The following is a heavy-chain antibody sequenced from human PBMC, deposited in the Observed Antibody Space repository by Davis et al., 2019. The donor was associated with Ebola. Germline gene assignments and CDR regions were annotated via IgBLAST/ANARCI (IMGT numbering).Heavy chain of an antibody. Sequence: GGSLRLSCSASGFTFSTYTIHWVRQAPGKGLEYVSAISSNGGSTYYADSVKGRFTISRDNSKNTLHLQMNGLRAEDTAIYYCAAEGRSSRPGYWGQGTLVTVSS. CDR3: AAEGRSSRPGY. J-gene: IGHJ4*02. CDR2: ISSNGGST. V-gene: IGHV3-64*04. D-gene: IGHD3-10*01. CDR1: GFTFSTYT.